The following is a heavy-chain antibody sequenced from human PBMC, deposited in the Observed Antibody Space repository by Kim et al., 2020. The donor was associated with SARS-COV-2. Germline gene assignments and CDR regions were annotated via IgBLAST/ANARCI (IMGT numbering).Heavy chain of an antibody. D-gene: IGHD3-22*01. CDR3: ANFDSSGYQPPGDY. CDR2: ISGDGGST. CDR1: GFTFDDYA. Sequence: GGSLRLSCAASGFTFDDYAMHWVRQAPGKGLEWVSLISGDGGSTYYADSVKGRFTISRDNSKNSLYPQMNSLRTEDTALYYCANFDSSGYQPPGDYWGQGTLVTVSS. J-gene: IGHJ4*02. V-gene: IGHV3-43*02.